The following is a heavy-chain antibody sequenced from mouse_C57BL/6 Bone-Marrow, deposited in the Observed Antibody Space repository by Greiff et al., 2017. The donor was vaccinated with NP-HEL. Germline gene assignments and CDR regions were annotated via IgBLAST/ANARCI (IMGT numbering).Heavy chain of an antibody. CDR3: TRGWLLRAYAMDY. Sequence: VQLKESGAELVRPGASVKLSCTASGFNIKDDYMHWVKQRPEQGLEWIGWIDPENGDTEYASKFQGKATITADTSSNTAYLQLSSLTSEDTAVYYCTRGWLLRAYAMDYWGQGTSVTVSS. CDR2: IDPENGDT. J-gene: IGHJ4*01. CDR1: GFNIKDDY. D-gene: IGHD2-3*01. V-gene: IGHV14-4*01.